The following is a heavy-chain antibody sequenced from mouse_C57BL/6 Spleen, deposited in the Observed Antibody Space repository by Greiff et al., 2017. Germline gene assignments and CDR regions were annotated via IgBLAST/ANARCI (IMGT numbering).Heavy chain of an antibody. CDR1: GYTFTSYW. Sequence: QVQLKQPGTELVKPGASVKLSCKTSGYTFTSYWMHWVKQRPGHGLEWIGNINPSNGGSTYNEKFKGKATLTVDKSSSTAYMQLSTVTSEDSAVNYCARGCYYGSSADWGKGTLVTVSA. CDR3: ARGCYYGSSAD. CDR2: INPSNGGS. J-gene: IGHJ3*01. V-gene: IGHV1-53*01. D-gene: IGHD1-1*01.